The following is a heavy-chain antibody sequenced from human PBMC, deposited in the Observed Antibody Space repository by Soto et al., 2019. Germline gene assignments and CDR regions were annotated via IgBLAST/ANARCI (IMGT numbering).Heavy chain of an antibody. CDR3: ARARKYYDILTGYFPYNWFDP. CDR1: GGSFSGYY. Sequence: SETLSLTCAVYGGSFSGYYWSWIRQPPGKGLEWIGEINHSGSTNYNPSLKSRVTISVDTSKNQFSLKLSSVTAADTAVYYCARARKYYDILTGYFPYNWFDPWGQGTLVTASS. CDR2: INHSGST. J-gene: IGHJ5*02. V-gene: IGHV4-34*01. D-gene: IGHD3-9*01.